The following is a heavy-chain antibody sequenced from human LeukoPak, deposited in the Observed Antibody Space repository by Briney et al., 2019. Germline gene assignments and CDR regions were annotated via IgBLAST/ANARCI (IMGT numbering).Heavy chain of an antibody. CDR1: GFTFSSYS. CDR3: ARGLAAAGMGLAFDI. V-gene: IGHV3-21*01. J-gene: IGHJ3*02. CDR2: ISSSSSYI. Sequence: GGSLRLSCAASGFTFSSYSMNWVRQAPGKGLEWVSSISSSSSYIYYADSVKGRFTISRDNAKNSLYLQMNSLRAEDTAVYYCARGLAAAGMGLAFDIWGQGTMVTVSS. D-gene: IGHD6-13*01.